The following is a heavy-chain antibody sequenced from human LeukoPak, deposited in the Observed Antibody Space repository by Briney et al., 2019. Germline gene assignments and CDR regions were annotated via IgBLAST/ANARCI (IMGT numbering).Heavy chain of an antibody. J-gene: IGHJ4*02. CDR3: AKEGNWFHEDYFDY. CDR1: GFTFSNAW. V-gene: IGHV3-15*01. Sequence: GGSLRLSCAASGFTFSNAWMSWVRQAPGKGLEWVGRIKSKTDGGTTDYAAPVKGRFTISRDDSKNTLYLQMNSLRAEDTAVYYCAKEGNWFHEDYFDYWGRGTLVTVSS. CDR2: IKSKTDGGTT. D-gene: IGHD3-9*01.